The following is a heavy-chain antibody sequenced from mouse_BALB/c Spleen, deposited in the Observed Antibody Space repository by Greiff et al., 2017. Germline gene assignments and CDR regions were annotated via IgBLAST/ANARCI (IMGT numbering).Heavy chain of an antibody. CDR3: ARGYYYGSSKGYFDV. CDR1: GFAFSSYD. CDR2: ISSGGGST. J-gene: IGHJ1*01. V-gene: IGHV5-12-1*01. Sequence: EVQLVESGGGLVKPGGSLKLSCAASGFAFSSYDMSWVRQTPEKRLEWVAYISSGGGSTYYPDTVKGRFTISRDNAKNTLYLQMSSLKSEDTAMYYCARGYYYGSSKGYFDVWGAGTTVTVSS. D-gene: IGHD1-1*01.